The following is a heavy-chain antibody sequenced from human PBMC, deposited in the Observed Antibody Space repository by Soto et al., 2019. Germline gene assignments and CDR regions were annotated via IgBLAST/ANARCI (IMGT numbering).Heavy chain of an antibody. Sequence: GLEWMGIINPSGGSTSYAQKFQGRVTITRDTSASTAYMELSSLRSEDTAVYYCVTVVVVVPAAAYYFDY. D-gene: IGHD2-2*01. CDR3: VTVVVVVPAAAYYFDY. J-gene: IGHJ4*01. V-gene: IGHV1-46*01. CDR2: INPSGGST.